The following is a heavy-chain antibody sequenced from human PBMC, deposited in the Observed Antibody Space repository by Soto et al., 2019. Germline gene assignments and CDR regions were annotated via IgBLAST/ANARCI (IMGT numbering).Heavy chain of an antibody. Sequence: ASVKVSFKASGYTFTGYYMHWVRQAPGQGLEWMGWINPNSGGTNYAQKFQGWVTMTRDTSISTAYMELSRLRSDDTAVFYCATDVGDGATALDDCGRGTLVTHAS. CDR2: INPNSGGT. J-gene: IGHJ4*02. D-gene: IGHD1-26*01. CDR3: ATDVGDGATALDD. CDR1: GYTFTGYY. V-gene: IGHV1-2*04.